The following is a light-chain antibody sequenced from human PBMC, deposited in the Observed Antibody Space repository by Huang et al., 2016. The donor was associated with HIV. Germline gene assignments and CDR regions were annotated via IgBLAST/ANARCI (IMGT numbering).Light chain of an antibody. CDR3: QQRSRT. V-gene: IGKV3-11*01. CDR1: QSISNY. CDR2: DAS. Sequence: EIVLTQSPATLSLSPGVRATLSCRASQSISNYLAWYQQKPGQAPRLLIYDASNRATGIPARFSGSGSGTDFTLTISSLESEDFAVYYCQQRSRTFGGGTKVEIK. J-gene: IGKJ4*01.